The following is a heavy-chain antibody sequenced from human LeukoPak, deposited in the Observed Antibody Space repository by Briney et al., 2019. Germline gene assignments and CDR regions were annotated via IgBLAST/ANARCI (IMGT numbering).Heavy chain of an antibody. V-gene: IGHV3-48*03. D-gene: IGHD6-19*01. Sequence: PGGSLRLSCAASGFTFSSYEMNWVRQAPGKGLEWVSYISSSGSTIYYADSVKGRFTISRDNAKNSLYLQMNSLRAEDTAVYYCAQLRAWYNDYWGQGTLVTVSS. CDR3: AQLRAWYNDY. CDR1: GFTFSSYE. J-gene: IGHJ4*02. CDR2: ISSSGSTI.